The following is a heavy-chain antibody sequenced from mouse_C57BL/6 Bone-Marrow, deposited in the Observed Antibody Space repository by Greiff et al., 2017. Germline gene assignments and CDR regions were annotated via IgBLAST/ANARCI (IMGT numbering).Heavy chain of an antibody. CDR3: ARNQLCYFDY. CDR1: GYTFTSYW. Sequence: QVQLQQPGAELVKPGASVKLSCKASGYTFTSYWMHWVKQRPGQGLEWIGIINPNSGSTNYNEKFKSKATLTVDKSSSTAYMQLSSLTSEDSAVYYCARNQLCYFDYWGQGTTLTVSS. V-gene: IGHV1-64*01. CDR2: INPNSGST. D-gene: IGHD1-1*02. J-gene: IGHJ2*01.